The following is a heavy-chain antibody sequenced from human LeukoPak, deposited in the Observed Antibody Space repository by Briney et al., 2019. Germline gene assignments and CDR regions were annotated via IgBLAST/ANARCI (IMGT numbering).Heavy chain of an antibody. CDR3: ARDPYCSSTSCPYWYFDL. CDR2: IYYSWST. Sequence: SETVSLTCTVSGGSISSYYWSWIRQPPGKGLEWIGYIYYSWSTNYNPSLKSRVTISVDTSKNQFSLKLSSVTAADTAVYYCARDPYCSSTSCPYWYFDLWGRGTLVTVSS. V-gene: IGHV4-59*01. CDR1: GGSISSYY. D-gene: IGHD2-2*01. J-gene: IGHJ2*01.